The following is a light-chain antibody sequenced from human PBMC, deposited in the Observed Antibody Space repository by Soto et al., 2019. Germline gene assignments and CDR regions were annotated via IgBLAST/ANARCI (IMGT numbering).Light chain of an antibody. Sequence: EIVMTQSPATLSVSPGERATLSCRASQRVSSNLAWYQQKPGQAPRLIIYGASTRATGIPARLSGSGSGTEFTLTISSMKSDDFAVYYCQPHDKWPFTFGQGTRLDIK. CDR2: GAS. CDR3: QPHDKWPFT. V-gene: IGKV3-15*01. J-gene: IGKJ2*01. CDR1: QRVSSN.